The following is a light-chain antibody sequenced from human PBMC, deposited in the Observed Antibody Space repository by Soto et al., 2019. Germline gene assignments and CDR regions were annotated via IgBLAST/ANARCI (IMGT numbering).Light chain of an antibody. Sequence: IQVTQSPSILSASVGDRVTITCRTSQGVMNSFAWYQQKSGKAPRLLIYSISSLKSGVPSRFSGSGSWAEFTLTLSGMQPEEFAPYFCQQLYTYPHPFGLGTQLQI. CDR2: SIS. V-gene: IGKV1-9*01. J-gene: IGKJ2*01. CDR3: QQLYTYPHP. CDR1: QGVMNS.